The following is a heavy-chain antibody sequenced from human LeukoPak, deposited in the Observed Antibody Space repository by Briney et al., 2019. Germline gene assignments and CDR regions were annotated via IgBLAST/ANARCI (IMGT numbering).Heavy chain of an antibody. V-gene: IGHV3-23*01. Sequence: GGSLRLSCAASGFTFSSYGMSWVRRAPGKGLEWVSSIIVSGGSTYYADSVKGRFTISRDNSKNTVYLQMNSLRAEDTAVYYCAQIYLDYWGQGTLVTVSS. J-gene: IGHJ4*02. CDR2: IIVSGGST. CDR3: AQIYLDY. CDR1: GFTFSSYG.